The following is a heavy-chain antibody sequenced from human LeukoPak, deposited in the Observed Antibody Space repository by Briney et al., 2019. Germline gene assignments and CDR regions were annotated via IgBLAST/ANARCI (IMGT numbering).Heavy chain of an antibody. CDR3: ARTQYSGSYYGYFDY. CDR2: IYFSGTT. V-gene: IGHV4-59*01. D-gene: IGHD1-26*01. CDR1: GGSIGTYY. Sequence: SETLSLTCTVSGGSIGTYYWSWIRQPPGKGLEWIGYIYFSGTTNYNPSLKSRVTISVDTSKNHFSLKLNSVTAADTAVYYCARTQYSGSYYGYFDYWGQGTLVTVSS. J-gene: IGHJ4*02.